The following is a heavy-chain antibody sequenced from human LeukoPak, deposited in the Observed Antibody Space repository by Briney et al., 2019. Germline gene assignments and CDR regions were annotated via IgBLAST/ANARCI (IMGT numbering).Heavy chain of an antibody. CDR3: ARHDDSSRASDI. CDR2: VYYSGST. CDR1: GASVSGYY. V-gene: IGHV4-59*08. D-gene: IGHD3-22*01. Sequence: SETLSLTCTVSGASVSGYYWSWIRQPPGKGLEWIGYVYYSGSTNYNPSLKSRATISLDTSKNQFSLKLSSVTAADTAVYYCARHDDSSRASDIWGQGTMVTVSS. J-gene: IGHJ3*02.